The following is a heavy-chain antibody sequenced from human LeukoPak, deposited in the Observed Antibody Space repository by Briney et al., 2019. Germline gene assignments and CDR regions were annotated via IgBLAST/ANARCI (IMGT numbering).Heavy chain of an antibody. V-gene: IGHV3-30*02. CDR1: GFTFSAFG. CDR2: IRYDGSNK. D-gene: IGHD3-3*01. Sequence: GGSLRLSCSASGFTFSAFGMHWVRQPPGKGPEWVTFIRYDGSNKYYTDSVKGRFTISRDNSKNTLYLQMNSLRAEDTAVYYCARVMNDFWSGYGIWGQGTMVTVSS. J-gene: IGHJ3*02. CDR3: ARVMNDFWSGYGI.